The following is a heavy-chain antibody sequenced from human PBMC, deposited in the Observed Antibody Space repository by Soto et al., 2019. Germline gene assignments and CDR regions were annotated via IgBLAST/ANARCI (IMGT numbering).Heavy chain of an antibody. D-gene: IGHD1-1*01. J-gene: IGHJ4*02. CDR3: AKDRPRRTSGYFFDY. Sequence: PSETLSLTCTVSGGSVSSGSYYWSWIRQPPGKGLECIGYIYYSGSTNYNPSLKSRVTISVDTSKNTVSLHMNSLRAEDTALYYCAKDRPRRTSGYFFDYWGQGTPVTVSS. CDR2: IYYSGST. CDR1: GGSVSSGSYY. V-gene: IGHV4-61*01.